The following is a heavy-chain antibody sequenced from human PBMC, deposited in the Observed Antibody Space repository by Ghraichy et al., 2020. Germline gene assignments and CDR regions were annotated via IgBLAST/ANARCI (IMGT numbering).Heavy chain of an antibody. Sequence: SETLSLTCTVSGGSISSYYWSWIRQPPGKGLEWIGYIYYSGSTKFNPSLKSRVTISVDTSTNQFSLTLSSVTAADTAVYYCARDGLPTGITLSGYYGMDVWGQGTTVTVSS. D-gene: IGHD5-18*01. J-gene: IGHJ6*02. V-gene: IGHV4-59*01. CDR2: IYYSGST. CDR1: GGSISSYY. CDR3: ARDGLPTGITLSGYYGMDV.